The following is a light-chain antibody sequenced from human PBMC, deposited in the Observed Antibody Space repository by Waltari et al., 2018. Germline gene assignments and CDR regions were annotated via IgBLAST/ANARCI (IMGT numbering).Light chain of an antibody. Sequence: DIKMTQSPSPLSASVGDRVTMTCRASQRIDRWLAWYQQKPGKAPRVIIYKSSSLENGVPSRFSGSGVGTEFTLTIDNLQPDDFGAYYCKPYHSDLLSFGGGTRVEIK. CDR1: QRIDRW. J-gene: IGKJ4*01. CDR3: KPYHSDLLS. CDR2: KSS. V-gene: IGKV1-5*03.